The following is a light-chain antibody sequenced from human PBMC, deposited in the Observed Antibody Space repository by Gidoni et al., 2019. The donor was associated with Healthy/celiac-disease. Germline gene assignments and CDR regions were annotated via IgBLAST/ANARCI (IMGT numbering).Light chain of an antibody. CDR3: QQLNSYPPWT. V-gene: IGKV1-9*01. CDR1: QGISSY. CDR2: AAS. Sequence: DIQLTQSPSFLSASVGDRVTITCRASQGISSYLALYQPKPGNAPKLLIYAASTLQSGVPSRFSGSGSGTEFTLTISSLQPEDFATYYCQQLNSYPPWTFGQGTKVEIK. J-gene: IGKJ1*01.